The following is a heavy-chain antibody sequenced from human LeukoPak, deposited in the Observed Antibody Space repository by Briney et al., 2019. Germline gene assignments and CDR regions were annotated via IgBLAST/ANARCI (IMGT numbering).Heavy chain of an antibody. V-gene: IGHV3-33*06. CDR3: AKDRGIAAAGILDP. D-gene: IGHD6-13*01. J-gene: IGHJ5*02. CDR1: GFTFSSYG. CDR2: IWYDGSNK. Sequence: GGSLRLSCAASGFTFSSYGMHWVRQAPGKGLEWVAVIWYDGSNKYYADSVKGRFTISRDNSKNTLYLQMNSLRAEDTAVYYCAKDRGIAAAGILDPWGQGTLVTVSS.